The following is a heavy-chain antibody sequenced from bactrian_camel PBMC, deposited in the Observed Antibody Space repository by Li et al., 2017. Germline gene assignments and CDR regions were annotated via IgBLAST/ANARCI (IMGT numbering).Heavy chain of an antibody. CDR3: AVLSQFNHCRGILVGIWQQYAS. V-gene: IGHV3S40*01. D-gene: IGHD2*01. Sequence: VQLVESGGGLVQPGESLRLSCVASGITFSRHDMSWVRQPPGKEVEWVAGITSLPSLFRTASYADSVKGRSTISTDDANNTLDLQIDSLQPEDTATYYCAVLSQFNHCRGILVGIWQQYASWGQGTQVTVS. CDR1: GITFSRHD. CDR2: ITSLPSLFRTA. J-gene: IGHJ4*01.